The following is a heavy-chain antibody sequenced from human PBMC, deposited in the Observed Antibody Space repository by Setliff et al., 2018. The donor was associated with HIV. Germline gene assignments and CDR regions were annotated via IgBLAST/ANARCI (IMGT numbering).Heavy chain of an antibody. CDR3: ARDAGTTVTTSFFQY. D-gene: IGHD4-17*01. V-gene: IGHV4-31*03. CDR1: GGSISSNYY. CDR2: IHYSGST. Sequence: SETLSLTCTVSGGSISSNYYWSWIRQHPGKGLEWIAYIHYSGSTHFNPSLRSRATISVDTTNNQFSLKLSSVTAADTAVYYCARDAGTTVTTSFFQYWGQGTLVTVS. J-gene: IGHJ1*01.